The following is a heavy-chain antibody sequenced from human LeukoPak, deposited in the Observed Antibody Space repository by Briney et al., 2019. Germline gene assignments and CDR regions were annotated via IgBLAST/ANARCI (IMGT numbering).Heavy chain of an antibody. Sequence: GGSLRLSCAASGFTFSSYWMSWVRQAPEKGLEWVANIKQDGSEKYYVDSVKGRFTISRDNAKNSLYLQMNSLRAEDTAVYYCARDRRPDFWSGPYYYYYYGMDVWGQGTTVTVSS. CDR3: ARDRRPDFWSGPYYYYYYGMDV. CDR1: GFTFSSYW. D-gene: IGHD3-3*01. J-gene: IGHJ6*02. CDR2: IKQDGSEK. V-gene: IGHV3-7*01.